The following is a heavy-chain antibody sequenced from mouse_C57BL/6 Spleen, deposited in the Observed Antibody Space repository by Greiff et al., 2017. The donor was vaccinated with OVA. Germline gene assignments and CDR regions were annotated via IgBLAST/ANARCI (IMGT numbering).Heavy chain of an antibody. Sequence: EVQLVESGPGLVKPSQSLSLTCSVTGYSITSGYYWNWIRQFPGNKLEWMGYISYDGSNNYNPSLKNRISITRDTSKNQFFLKLNSVTTEDTATYYCAREDHDYDDAMDYWGQGTSVTVSS. J-gene: IGHJ4*01. CDR2: ISYDGSN. CDR3: AREDHDYDDAMDY. D-gene: IGHD2-4*01. V-gene: IGHV3-6*01. CDR1: GYSITSGYY.